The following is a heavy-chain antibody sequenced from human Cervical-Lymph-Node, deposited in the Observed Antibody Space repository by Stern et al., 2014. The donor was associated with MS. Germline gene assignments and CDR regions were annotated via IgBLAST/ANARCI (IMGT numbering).Heavy chain of an antibody. CDR3: ASAYSSSHYYFDY. V-gene: IGHV3-33*01. J-gene: IGHJ4*02. CDR1: GFSFSRYA. D-gene: IGHD6-13*01. Sequence: VQLVESGGGVVQPGRSLRLSCAASGFSFSRYAMHWVRQAPGKGLEWVALIWYDGSNPYYADSVTGRFTISRYNFKITIYLQMNSLRAEDTAVYYCASAYSSSHYYFDYWGQGTLVTVSS. CDR2: IWYDGSNP.